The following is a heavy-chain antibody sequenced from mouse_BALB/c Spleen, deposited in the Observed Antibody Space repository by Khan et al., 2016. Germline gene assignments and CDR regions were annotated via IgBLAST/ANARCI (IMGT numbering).Heavy chain of an antibody. Sequence: QIQLVQSGPELKKPGETVKISCKASGYSLRNYGMNWVKQAPGKGLKWMGWINTYTGEPTYDDDFKGRFAFSLETSANTAYLQINNLKNDDMATYFCARHYYGSRGNYFDYWGQGTTLTVSS. CDR2: INTYTGEP. V-gene: IGHV9-1*02. CDR1: GYSLRNYG. D-gene: IGHD1-1*01. CDR3: ARHYYGSRGNYFDY. J-gene: IGHJ2*01.